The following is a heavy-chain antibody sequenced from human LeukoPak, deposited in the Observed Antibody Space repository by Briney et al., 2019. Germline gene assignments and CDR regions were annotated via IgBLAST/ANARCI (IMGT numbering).Heavy chain of an antibody. Sequence: ASVKVSCKASGGTFSSYAISWVRQAPGQGLEWMGGIIPIFGTANYAQKFQGRLTITTDESTSTAYMELSSLRSEDTAVYYCAILTGTNYYYYYYYMDVWGRGTTVTVSS. CDR3: AILTGTNYYYYYYYMDV. CDR2: IIPIFGTA. J-gene: IGHJ6*03. D-gene: IGHD1-20*01. V-gene: IGHV1-69*05. CDR1: GGTFSSYA.